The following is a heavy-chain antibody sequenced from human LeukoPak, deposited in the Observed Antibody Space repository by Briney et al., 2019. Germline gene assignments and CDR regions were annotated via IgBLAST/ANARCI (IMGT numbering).Heavy chain of an antibody. Sequence: PGGSLRLSCVASGFTFSNYGMSWVRQAPGKGLEWVSFISSSGSYISYADSLKDRFTISRDNAKNSLYLQMNSLRAEDTAVYYCARELIAFGGAIGAFDIWGQGTTVTFSS. CDR3: ARELIAFGGAIGAFDI. CDR1: GFTFSNYG. V-gene: IGHV3-21*01. J-gene: IGHJ3*02. D-gene: IGHD3-16*02. CDR2: ISSSGSYI.